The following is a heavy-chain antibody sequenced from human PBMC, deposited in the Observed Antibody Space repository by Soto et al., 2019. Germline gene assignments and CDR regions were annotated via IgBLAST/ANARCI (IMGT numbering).Heavy chain of an antibody. CDR2: INPDGSAT. CDR1: GFTFSSYW. Sequence: GGSLRLSCAASGFTFSSYWMHWVRQAPGKGLVWVSRINPDGSATNYADSVKGRFTISRDNAKNTLYLQMNSLRAEDTAVFYCGRGGSDSPMAPGYWGQGTLVTVS. D-gene: IGHD5-18*01. V-gene: IGHV3-74*01. CDR3: GRGGSDSPMAPGY. J-gene: IGHJ4*02.